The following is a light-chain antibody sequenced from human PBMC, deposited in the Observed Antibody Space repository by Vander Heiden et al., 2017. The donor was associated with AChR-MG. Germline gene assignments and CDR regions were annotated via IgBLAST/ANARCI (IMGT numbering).Light chain of an antibody. Sequence: DIQMTQSPSSLSASVGDRVTITCRASQSISSYLNWYQQKPGKAPKLLIYAASSLQSGVPSRFSGSGSGTEFTLTISSLQPEDFATYYWQQSYSHWTFGQGTKVEIK. J-gene: IGKJ1*01. CDR2: AAS. CDR3: QQSYSHWT. CDR1: QSISSY. V-gene: IGKV1-39*01.